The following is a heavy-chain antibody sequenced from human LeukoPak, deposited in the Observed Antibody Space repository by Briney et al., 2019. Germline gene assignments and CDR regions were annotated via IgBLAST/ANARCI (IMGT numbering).Heavy chain of an antibody. J-gene: IGHJ3*02. V-gene: IGHV3-21*04. CDR3: AKSRVDFWSGYYAFDI. Sequence: MSGGSLRLSCAASGFTFSSYSMNWVRQAPGKGLEWVSSISSSSSYIYYADSVKGRFTISRDNAKNSLYLQMNSLRAEDTAVYYCAKSRVDFWSGYYAFDIWGQGTMVTVSS. CDR2: ISSSSSYI. D-gene: IGHD3-3*01. CDR1: GFTFSSYS.